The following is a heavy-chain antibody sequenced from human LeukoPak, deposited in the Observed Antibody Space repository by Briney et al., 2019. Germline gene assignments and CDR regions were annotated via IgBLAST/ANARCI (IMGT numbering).Heavy chain of an antibody. D-gene: IGHD5-18*01. J-gene: IGHJ4*02. Sequence: PGGSLRLSCAASGFTFSSYSMNWVRQAPGKGLEWVSSISSSSSYIYYADSMKGRFTISRDNAKNSLYLQMNSLRAEDTAVYYCARAGGYSYGYSFDYWGQGTLVTVSS. V-gene: IGHV3-21*01. CDR1: GFTFSSYS. CDR2: ISSSSSYI. CDR3: ARAGGYSYGYSFDY.